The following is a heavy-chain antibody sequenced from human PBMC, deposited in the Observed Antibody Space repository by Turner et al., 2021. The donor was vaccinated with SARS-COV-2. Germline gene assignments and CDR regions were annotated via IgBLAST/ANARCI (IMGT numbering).Heavy chain of an antibody. CDR3: GTRWDIVGSLNCMDV. CDR2: SDPENGGT. J-gene: IGHJ6*02. D-gene: IGHD5-12*01. CDR1: GFTRSEFS. V-gene: IGHV1-24*01. Sequence: QVQLIQSGAEVKTPGDSVKVSCKVSGFTRSEFSMHWVRQAPAKGLECVGGSDPENGGTAYAQEFQGRIRMIEYTSTNTAYMELNSLRHDDTAVYYCGTRWDIVGSLNCMDVWGQGTTVTVSS.